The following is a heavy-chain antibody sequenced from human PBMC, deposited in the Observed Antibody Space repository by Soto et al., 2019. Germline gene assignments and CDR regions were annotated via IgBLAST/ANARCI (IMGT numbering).Heavy chain of an antibody. V-gene: IGHV1-18*01. D-gene: IGHD3-3*01. CDR3: ARVIMIFGVANLGGYFDY. CDR1: GYTFSNFG. CDR2: ISPSNGQT. Sequence: QVQLVQSGTEVKKPGASVKVSCKASGYTFSNFGLSWVRQAPGQGLEWMGWISPSNGQTIYAQNFHGRVTMTTDTSTATAHMELRSLISDDTAVYYCARVIMIFGVANLGGYFDYWGQGTRVTVS. J-gene: IGHJ4*02.